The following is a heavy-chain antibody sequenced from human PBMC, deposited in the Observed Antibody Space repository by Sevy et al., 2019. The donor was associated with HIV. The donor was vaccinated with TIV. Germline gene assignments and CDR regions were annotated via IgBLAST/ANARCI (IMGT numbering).Heavy chain of an antibody. CDR3: AGGIAAAKGYYYYGMDV. V-gene: IGHV4-31*03. CDR2: IYYSGST. CDR1: GGSISSGGYY. Sequence: SETLSLTCTVSGGSISSGGYYWSWIRQHPGKGLEWIGYIYYSGSTYYNPSLKSRVTISVDTCKNQFSLKLSSVTAADTAVYYCAGGIAAAKGYYYYGMDVWGQWTTVTVSS. D-gene: IGHD6-13*01. J-gene: IGHJ6*02.